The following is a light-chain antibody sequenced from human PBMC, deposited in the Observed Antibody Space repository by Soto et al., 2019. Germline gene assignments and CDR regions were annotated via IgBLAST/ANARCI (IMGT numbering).Light chain of an antibody. J-gene: IGLJ1*01. CDR1: SSNIGNNL. CDR3: GSWDSSLTYV. Sequence: QSVLTQPPSVSAAPGQKVTISCSGGSSNIGNNLVTWYQQLPGTAPKLLIYDNNKRPSGIPDRFSGSQSGTSATLGITGLQTGDEAVYYCGSWDSSLTYVFGTGTKVTVL. V-gene: IGLV1-51*01. CDR2: DNN.